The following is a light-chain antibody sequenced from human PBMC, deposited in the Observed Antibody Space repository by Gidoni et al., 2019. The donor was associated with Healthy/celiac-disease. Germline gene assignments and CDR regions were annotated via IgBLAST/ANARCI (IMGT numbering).Light chain of an antibody. CDR2: DAS. CDR1: QSVSSY. Sequence: EIVLTQSTATLSFSTGHRATLSCSASQSVSSYLAWYQQTPDQAPRLLIYDASNRATGLPASFSGSGSGTDFTLTLSSLEPEDFAVYYCQQRRTFGQGTQVEIK. CDR3: QQRRT. J-gene: IGKJ1*01. V-gene: IGKV3-11*01.